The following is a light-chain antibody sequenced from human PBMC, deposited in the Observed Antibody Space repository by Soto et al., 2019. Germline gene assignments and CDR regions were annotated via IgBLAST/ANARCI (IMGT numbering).Light chain of an antibody. CDR3: CSYAGSRGLV. V-gene: IGLV2-23*01. CDR2: EGF. Sequence: QSVLTQPASVSGSPGQSITISCTGTSSDVGGSGLVSWYQFHPGKAPKLLIFEGFKRPSGVSNRFSGSKSGSTASLTISGLQAEDEADYYCCSYAGSRGLVFGGGTKLTVL. J-gene: IGLJ2*01. CDR1: SSDVGGSGL.